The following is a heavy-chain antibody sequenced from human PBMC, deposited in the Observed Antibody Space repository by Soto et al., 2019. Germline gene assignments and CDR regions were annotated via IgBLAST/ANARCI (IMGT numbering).Heavy chain of an antibody. CDR1: GFTFSSYG. V-gene: IGHV3-30*18. J-gene: IGHJ4*02. D-gene: IGHD6-19*01. Sequence: GGSLRLSCAASGFTFSSYGMHWVRQAPGKGLEWVAVISYDGSNKYYADSVKGRFTISRDNSKNTLYLQMNGLRAEDTAVYYCAKDHGIAVAPDYWGQGTLVTVSS. CDR3: AKDHGIAVAPDY. CDR2: ISYDGSNK.